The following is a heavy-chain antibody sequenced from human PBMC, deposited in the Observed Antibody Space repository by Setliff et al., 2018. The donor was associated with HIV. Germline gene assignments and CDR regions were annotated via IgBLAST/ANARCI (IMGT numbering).Heavy chain of an antibody. Sequence: GASVKVSCKTSGGTLTNYVITWVRQAPGQGLEWMGIINPSGGSTSYAQKFQGRVTMTRDTSTSTVYMELSSLRSEDTAVYYCARVWKWLHYFDYWGQGTLVTVSS. CDR1: GGTLTNYV. CDR2: INPSGGST. J-gene: IGHJ4*02. CDR3: ARVWKWLHYFDY. V-gene: IGHV1-46*01. D-gene: IGHD5-18*01.